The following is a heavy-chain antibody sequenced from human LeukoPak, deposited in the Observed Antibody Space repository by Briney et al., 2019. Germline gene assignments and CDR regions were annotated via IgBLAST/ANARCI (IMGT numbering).Heavy chain of an antibody. D-gene: IGHD3-22*01. CDR3: ARHRSSSGYYSLQY. CDR1: GGXISSSSYY. V-gene: IGHV4-39*01. J-gene: IGHJ4*02. Sequence: SETLSLTCKVPGGXISSSSYYWAWIRQPPGKGLEWFGSVYFSGNTYYNLSLKSRVTISVDTSKNQFSLRLSSVTAADTALYYCARHRSSSGYYSLQYWGQGTLVTVSS. CDR2: VYFSGNT.